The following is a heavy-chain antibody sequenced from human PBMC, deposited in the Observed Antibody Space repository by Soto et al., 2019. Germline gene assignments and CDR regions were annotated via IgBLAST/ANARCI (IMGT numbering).Heavy chain of an antibody. Sequence: GGSLRLSCAASGFTFSSYWISWVRQAPGKGLEWVANIKQDGSEKYYVDSVKGRFTISRDNAKNSLYLQMNSLRAEDTAVYYCASFPPGFFSWGKGTLVTVSS. CDR2: IKQDGSEK. CDR1: GFTFSSYW. J-gene: IGHJ4*02. CDR3: ASFPPGFFS. V-gene: IGHV3-7*01. D-gene: IGHD3-10*01.